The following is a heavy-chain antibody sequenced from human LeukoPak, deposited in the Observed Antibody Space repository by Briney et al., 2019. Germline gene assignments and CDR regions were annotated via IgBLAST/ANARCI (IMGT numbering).Heavy chain of an antibody. CDR1: GFTVSSNY. J-gene: IGHJ4*02. Sequence: GGSLRLSCAASGFTVSSNYMSWVRQAPGKGLEWVSVIYSGGSTYYADSVKGRFTISRDTSRSTLYPQMNSLRAEDAAVYYCAKAPVTSCRGAFCYPFDYWGQGTLVTVSS. CDR3: AKAPVTSCRGAFCYPFDY. D-gene: IGHD2-15*01. V-gene: IGHV3-66*01. CDR2: IYSGGST.